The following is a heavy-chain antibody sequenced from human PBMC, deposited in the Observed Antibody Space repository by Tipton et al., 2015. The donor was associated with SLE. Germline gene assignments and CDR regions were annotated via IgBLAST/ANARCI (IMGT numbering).Heavy chain of an antibody. CDR3: AVVYSSGYGLDY. CDR1: GFTVSSNF. J-gene: IGHJ4*02. V-gene: IGHV3-66*01. D-gene: IGHD6-19*01. CDR2: IYSGGST. Sequence: SLRLSCAASGFTVSSNFMSWVRQAPGKGLEGVSVIYSGGSTYYADSVKDRFTVSSDNYKDTLYLQMNSLRAEDTAVYYCAVVYSSGYGLDYWGQGTLVTVSS.